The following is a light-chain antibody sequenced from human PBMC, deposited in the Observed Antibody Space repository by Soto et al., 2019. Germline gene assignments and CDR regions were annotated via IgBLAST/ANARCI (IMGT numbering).Light chain of an antibody. CDR1: TGAVTSGHY. Sequence: QAVVTQEPSLTVPPGGTVTLTCDSSTGAVTSGHYPYWFQRKPGQAPRTLIYDTANKQSWTPARFSGSLLGGKAALTLSGAQPEDEADYYCLLSHGRVRVFGGGTQLTVL. V-gene: IGLV7-46*01. J-gene: IGLJ7*01. CDR3: LLSHGRVRV. CDR2: DTA.